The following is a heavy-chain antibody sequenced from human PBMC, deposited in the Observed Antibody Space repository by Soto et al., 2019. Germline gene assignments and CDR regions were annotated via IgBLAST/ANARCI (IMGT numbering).Heavy chain of an antibody. CDR3: ARVATVFGVAPYGMDV. V-gene: IGHV3-30-3*01. D-gene: IGHD3-3*01. CDR1: GFTFSSYS. CDR2: TSFDGSNK. Sequence: QVQLVESGGGVVQPGRSLRLSCAASGFTFSSYSMHWVRQAPGKGLQWVAVTSFDGSNKYYADSVKGRFTISRDNSQNTLYLQMNRLRDDDTAVYYCARVATVFGVAPYGMDVWGQGTTVTVSS. J-gene: IGHJ6*02.